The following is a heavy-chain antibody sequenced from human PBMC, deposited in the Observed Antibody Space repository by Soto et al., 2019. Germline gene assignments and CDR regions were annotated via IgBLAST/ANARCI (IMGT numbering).Heavy chain of an antibody. CDR1: GGTFSSYA. Sequence: QVQLVQSGAEVKKPGSSVKVSCKASGGTFSSYAISWVRQAPGQGLEWMGGIIPIFGTANYAQKLQGRVTITAYESKSTAYMELSSLRSEDTAVDYCARDAGITMVRGVKGYYYGMDVCGQGTTVTVYS. CDR2: IIPIFGTA. D-gene: IGHD3-10*01. CDR3: ARDAGITMVRGVKGYYYGMDV. V-gene: IGHV1-69*01. J-gene: IGHJ6*02.